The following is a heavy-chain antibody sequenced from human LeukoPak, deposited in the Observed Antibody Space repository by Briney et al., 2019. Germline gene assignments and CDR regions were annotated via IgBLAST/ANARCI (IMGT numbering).Heavy chain of an antibody. CDR1: GFTFSTYW. D-gene: IGHD4-11*01. J-gene: IGHJ6*02. CDR2: IKHDESGR. CDR3: ARVYSNYYYYYGMDV. V-gene: IGHV3-7*03. Sequence: PGGSLRLSCAASGFTFSTYWMSWVRQAPGKGLEWVASIKHDESGRYYVDSVKGRFTISRENAKNSLYLQMNSLRAEDTAVYYCARVYSNYYYYYGMDVWGQGTTVTVSS.